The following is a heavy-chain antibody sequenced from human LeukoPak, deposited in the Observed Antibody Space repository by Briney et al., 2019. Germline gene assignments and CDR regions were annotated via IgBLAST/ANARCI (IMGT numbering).Heavy chain of an antibody. D-gene: IGHD6-19*01. V-gene: IGHV4-59*08. CDR1: GGSISSYY. Sequence: SETLSLTCTVSGGSISSYYWSWIRQPPGKGLEWIGYIYYSRTTNYNPSLKSRVTISVDTSKNQFSLRLSSVTAADTAVYFCARRFNSVWYFDYWGQGTLVTVSS. CDR3: ARRFNSVWYFDY. J-gene: IGHJ4*02. CDR2: IYYSRTT.